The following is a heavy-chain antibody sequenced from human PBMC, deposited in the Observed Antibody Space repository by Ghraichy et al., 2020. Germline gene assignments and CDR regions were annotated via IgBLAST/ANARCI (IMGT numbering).Heavy chain of an antibody. CDR1: GGSISRYY. V-gene: IGHV4-4*07. D-gene: IGHD3-3*01. Sequence: SETLSLTCNVSGGSISRYYWNWIRQPAGKELEWIGRIFDRGGSTYNPSLKGRISMSLDTSRNQFSLEVTSVTAADTAVYYCATTHYGFWSDSVHMDVWGKGITVTVSS. CDR2: IFDRGGS. CDR3: ATTHYGFWSDSVHMDV. J-gene: IGHJ6*03.